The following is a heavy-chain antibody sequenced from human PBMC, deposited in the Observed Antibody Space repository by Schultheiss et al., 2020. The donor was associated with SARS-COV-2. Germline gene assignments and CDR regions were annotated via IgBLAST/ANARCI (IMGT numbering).Heavy chain of an antibody. CDR3: ARDSSFLDIVVVPAEAQYYYGMDV. V-gene: IGHV4-39*07. CDR1: GGSISSSSYY. J-gene: IGHJ6*02. Sequence: SETLSLTCTVSGGSISSSSYYWGWIRQPPGKGLEWIGSIYYSGSTNYNPSLKSRVTISVDTSKNQFSLKLSSVTAADTAVYYCARDSSFLDIVVVPAEAQYYYGMDVWGQGTTVTVSS. D-gene: IGHD2-2*01. CDR2: IYYSGST.